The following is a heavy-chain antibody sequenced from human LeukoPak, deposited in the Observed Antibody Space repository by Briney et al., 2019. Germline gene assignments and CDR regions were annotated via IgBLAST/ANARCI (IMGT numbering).Heavy chain of an antibody. V-gene: IGHV4-39*01. J-gene: IGHJ4*02. CDR3: ARRDTYYYDSSGYYLLDY. D-gene: IGHD3-22*01. Sequence: SETLSLTCTVSGGSISSRPYYWGWIRQPPGKGLEWIGNIYYSGITFYNPSLKSRVSISVDTSKNQFSLKLSSVTAADTAVYYCARRDTYYYDSSGYYLLDYWGQGTLVTVSS. CDR1: GGSISSRPYY. CDR2: IYYSGIT.